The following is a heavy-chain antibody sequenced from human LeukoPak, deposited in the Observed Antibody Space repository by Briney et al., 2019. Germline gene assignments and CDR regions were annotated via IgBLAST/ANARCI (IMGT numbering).Heavy chain of an antibody. CDR1: GFTFSSYG. CDR2: ISSNGGST. D-gene: IGHD6-13*01. J-gene: IGHJ5*02. Sequence: GGSLRLSCAASGFTFSSYGMHWVRQAPGKGLEYVSAISSNGGSTYYANSVKGRFTISRDNSKDTLYLQMGSLRAEDMAVYYCARGNAPIAAAGTRGWFDPWGQGTLVTVSS. V-gene: IGHV3-64*01. CDR3: ARGNAPIAAAGTRGWFDP.